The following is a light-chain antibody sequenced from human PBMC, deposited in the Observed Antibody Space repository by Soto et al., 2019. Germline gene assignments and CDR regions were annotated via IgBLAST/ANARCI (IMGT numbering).Light chain of an antibody. CDR3: QHLKT. CDR1: QSISSW. J-gene: IGKJ1*01. Sequence: DIQMTQSPSTLSASVGDRVTITCRASQSISSWLAWYQQKPGKAPKLLIYKASSLESGVPSRFSGSGSATEFTLTNSSLQPAYFATYYCQHLKTFGQGTKVEIK. V-gene: IGKV1-5*03. CDR2: KAS.